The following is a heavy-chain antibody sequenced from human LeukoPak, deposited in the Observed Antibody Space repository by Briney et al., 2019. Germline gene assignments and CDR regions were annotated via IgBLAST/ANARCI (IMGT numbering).Heavy chain of an antibody. D-gene: IGHD3-9*01. CDR3: TTEGDYDILTGYYYPPPRDY. CDR1: GFTFSNAW. J-gene: IGHJ4*02. CDR2: IKSKTDGGTT. V-gene: IGHV3-15*01. Sequence: GGSLRLSCAASGFTFSNAWMSWVRQAPGKGLEWVGRIKSKTDGGTTDYAAPVKGRFTISRDDSKNTLYLQMNSLKTEDTAVYYCTTEGDYDILTGYYYPPPRDYWGQGTLVTVSS.